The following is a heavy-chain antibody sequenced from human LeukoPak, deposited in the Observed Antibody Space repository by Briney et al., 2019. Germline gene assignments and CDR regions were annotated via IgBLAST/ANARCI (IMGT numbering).Heavy chain of an antibody. V-gene: IGHV3-9*01. D-gene: IGHD4-17*01. J-gene: IGHJ5*02. CDR2: ISWNSGSI. Sequence: PGGSLRLSCAASGFTFDDYAMHWVRQAPGKGLEWVSGISWNSGSIGYADSVKGRFTISRDNAKNSLYLQMNSLRAEDTAVYYCAKPSERGDYRGGWFDPWGQGTLVTVSS. CDR3: AKPSERGDYRGGWFDP. CDR1: GFTFDDYA.